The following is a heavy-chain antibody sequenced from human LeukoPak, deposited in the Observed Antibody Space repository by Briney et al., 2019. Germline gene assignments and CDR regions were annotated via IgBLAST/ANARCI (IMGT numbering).Heavy chain of an antibody. CDR2: IYTSGST. CDR3: ARDREDIVVVPAAMHLPGAPGKYYYYYYYMDV. D-gene: IGHD2-2*01. V-gene: IGHV4-61*02. Sequence: SETLSLTCTVSGGSISSGSYYWSWVRQPAGKGLEWIGRIYTSGSTNYNPSLKSRVTISVDTSKNQFSLKLTSVTAADTAVYYCARDREDIVVVPAAMHLPGAPGKYYYYYYYMDVWGKGTTVTVSS. J-gene: IGHJ6*03. CDR1: GGSISSGSYY.